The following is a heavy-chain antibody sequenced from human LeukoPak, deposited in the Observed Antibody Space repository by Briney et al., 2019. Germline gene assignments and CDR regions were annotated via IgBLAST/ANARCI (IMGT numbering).Heavy chain of an antibody. D-gene: IGHD3-16*01. CDR2: IYSGGST. Sequence: PGGSLRLSCAASEFTVSSNYMGWVRQAPGKGLEWVSVIYSGGSTYYGHSVKGRFTISRDNSKNTLYLQMNSLRAEDTAVYYCARDDGGEHDTVSFDYWGQGTLVTVSS. V-gene: IGHV3-53*01. CDR3: ARDDGGEHDTVSFDY. CDR1: EFTVSSNY. J-gene: IGHJ4*02.